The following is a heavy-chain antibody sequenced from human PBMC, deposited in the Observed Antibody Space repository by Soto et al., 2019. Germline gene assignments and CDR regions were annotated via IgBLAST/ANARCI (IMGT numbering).Heavy chain of an antibody. CDR1: SGTFDNFA. J-gene: IGHJ5*02. CDR2: IIPFFRTA. CDR3: AKGVEKGSGYGIDT. V-gene: IGHV1-69*06. Sequence: QVLLVQSGSEVKKPGSSVKVSCKASSGTFDNFAVSWVRQAPGQGFEWVGGIIPFFRTANYAQKFQGRVTITADTSSRTGIFELLSLTSDDTAVYYCAKGVEKGSGYGIDTWGQGTLVTVSS. D-gene: IGHD5-12*01.